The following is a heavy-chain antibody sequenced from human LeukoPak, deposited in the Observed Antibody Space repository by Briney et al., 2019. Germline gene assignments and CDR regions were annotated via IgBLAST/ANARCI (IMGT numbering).Heavy chain of an antibody. Sequence: SETLSLTCTVSGGSISSSSYYWGWIRQPPGKGLEWIGYIYYSGSTNYNPSLKSRVTISVDTSKNQFSLKLSSVTAADTAVYYCTRDLSPAYQIAVAGTGVDYWGQGTLVTVSS. CDR2: IYYSGST. CDR1: GGSISSSSYY. V-gene: IGHV4-61*01. J-gene: IGHJ4*02. CDR3: TRDLSPAYQIAVAGTGVDY. D-gene: IGHD6-19*01.